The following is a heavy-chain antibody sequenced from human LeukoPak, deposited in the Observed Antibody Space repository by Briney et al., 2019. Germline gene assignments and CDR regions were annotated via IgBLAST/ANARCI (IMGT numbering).Heavy chain of an antibody. Sequence: GESLKNSCKGSGYSTTSYWVGGVRQIPGKGLEWMGIIYPGDSDTRYSPSFQGQVTISADKSISTAYLQWSSLKASDTAMYYCARTSVAGHMVDYWGQGTLVTVSS. CDR3: ARTSVAGHMVDY. J-gene: IGHJ4*02. V-gene: IGHV5-51*01. D-gene: IGHD6-19*01. CDR1: GYSTTSYW. CDR2: IYPGDSDT.